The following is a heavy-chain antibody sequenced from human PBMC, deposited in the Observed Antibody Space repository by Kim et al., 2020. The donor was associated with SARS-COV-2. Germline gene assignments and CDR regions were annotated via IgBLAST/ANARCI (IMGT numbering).Heavy chain of an antibody. D-gene: IGHD3-10*01. CDR3: ARVRPGYYFDY. J-gene: IGHJ4*02. Sequence: IHYADAVKGRCPISADSANNPLYLQMNSLRAADTAVYYCARVRPGYYFDYWGQGTLVTVSS. CDR2: I. V-gene: IGHV3-21*01.